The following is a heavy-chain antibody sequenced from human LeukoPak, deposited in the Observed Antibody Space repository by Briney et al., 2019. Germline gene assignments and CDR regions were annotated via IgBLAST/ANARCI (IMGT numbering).Heavy chain of an antibody. V-gene: IGHV3-30-3*01. CDR3: TRDSYRYYGMDV. Sequence: GALRLSCAASGFTFSSYAMHWVRQAPGKGLEWVAVISYDGSNKYYADSVKGRFTISRDNSKNTLYLQMNSLRAEDTAVYYCTRDSYRYYGMDVWGQGTTVTVSS. D-gene: IGHD4-11*01. J-gene: IGHJ6*02. CDR1: GFTFSSYA. CDR2: ISYDGSNK.